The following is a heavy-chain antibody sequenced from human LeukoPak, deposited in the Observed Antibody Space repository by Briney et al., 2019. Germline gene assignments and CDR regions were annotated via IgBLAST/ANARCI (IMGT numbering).Heavy chain of an antibody. Sequence: GGSLRLSCAASGFTFRNAWMSWVRQAPGKGLEWVANIKEDGSDKYYVDSVKGRFTISRDNSKNSLYLQMNSLRAEDTAVYYCARVITVYNDYEEVAEYFQHWGQGTLVIVSS. CDR1: GFTFRNAW. CDR2: IKEDGSDK. CDR3: ARVITVYNDYEEVAEYFQH. D-gene: IGHD4-17*01. J-gene: IGHJ1*01. V-gene: IGHV3-7*01.